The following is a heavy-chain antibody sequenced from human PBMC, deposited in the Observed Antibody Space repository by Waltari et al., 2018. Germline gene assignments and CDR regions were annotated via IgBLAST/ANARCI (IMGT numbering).Heavy chain of an antibody. CDR3: ARELFNYYYMDV. Sequence: QVQLVQSGAEVKKPGSSVKVSCKASGGTFSSYAISWVRQAPGQGLEWMGGIIPILGIANYAQKFQGRVTITADESTSTAYMELSSLRSEDTAVYYCARELFNYYYMDVWGKGTTVTVSS. CDR2: IIPILGIA. J-gene: IGHJ6*03. V-gene: IGHV1-69*04. CDR1: GGTFSSYA.